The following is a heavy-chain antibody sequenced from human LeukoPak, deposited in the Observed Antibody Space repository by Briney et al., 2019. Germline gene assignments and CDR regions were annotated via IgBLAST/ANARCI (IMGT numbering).Heavy chain of an antibody. CDR2: IYYSGST. D-gene: IGHD2-15*01. CDR3: VRGYCSGATCYHFDY. V-gene: IGHV4-59*01. CDR1: GGTFSSYY. J-gene: IGHJ4*02. Sequence: SSETLSLTCAASGGTFSSYYRSWIRQPPGKGLEWVGYIYYSGSTNYNPALKSRVTISVDTSKNQFSLKLSSVTAADTAVYYCVRGYCSGATCYHFDYWGQGTLVTVSS.